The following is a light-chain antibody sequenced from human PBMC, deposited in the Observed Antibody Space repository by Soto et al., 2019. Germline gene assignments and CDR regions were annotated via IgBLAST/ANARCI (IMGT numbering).Light chain of an antibody. CDR3: SSYTTSNTRQIV. J-gene: IGLJ1*01. Sequence: QSVLTQPASVSGSPGRSITISRTGTSSDVGGYNYVSWYQHHPGKAPKLLIYDVSNRPSGISNRFSGSKSDNTASLTISGLQPEDEADYYCSSYTTSNTRQIVFGTGTKVTVL. CDR2: DVS. CDR1: SSDVGGYNY. V-gene: IGLV2-14*03.